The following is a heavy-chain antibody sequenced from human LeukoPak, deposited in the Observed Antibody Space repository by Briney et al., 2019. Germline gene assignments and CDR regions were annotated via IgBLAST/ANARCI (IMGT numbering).Heavy chain of an antibody. CDR1: GYTLTSYG. V-gene: IGHV1-18*01. CDR2: ISAYNGNT. CDR3: ARYSPSQKYYYYGMDV. J-gene: IGHJ6*02. Sequence: ASVEVSCKASGYTLTSYGISWGRQAPGQGLEWMGWISAYNGNTNYAQKLQGRVTMTTDTSTSTAYMELRSLRSDDTAVYYCARYSPSQKYYYYGMDVWGQGTTVTVSS. D-gene: IGHD5-18*01.